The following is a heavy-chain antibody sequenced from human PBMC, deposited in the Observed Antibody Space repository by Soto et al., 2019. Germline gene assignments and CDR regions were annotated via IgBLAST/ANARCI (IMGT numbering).Heavy chain of an antibody. V-gene: IGHV3-21*01. J-gene: IGHJ4*02. CDR3: ARGKGELFDY. D-gene: IGHD3-10*01. CDR2: ISSSSSYI. Sequence: VSLRLSCAASGFTFSSYSMNWVRQAPGKGLEWVSSISSSSSYIYYADLVKGRFTISRDNAKNSLYLQMNSLRAEDTAVYYCARGKGELFDYWGQGTLVTVSS. CDR1: GFTFSSYS.